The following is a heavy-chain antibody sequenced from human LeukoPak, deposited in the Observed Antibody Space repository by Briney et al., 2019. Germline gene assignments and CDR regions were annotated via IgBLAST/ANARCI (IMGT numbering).Heavy chain of an antibody. Sequence: GGSLRLSCAASGFTFSSYAMSWVRQAPGKGLEWVSAISGSGGSTYYADSVKGRFTISRDNSKNTLYLQMNSLRAEDTAVYYCAKGLEPNYYHDIGYWGQGTLVTVSS. V-gene: IGHV3-23*01. D-gene: IGHD3-22*01. CDR3: AKGLEPNYYHDIGY. CDR2: ISGSGGST. CDR1: GFTFSSYA. J-gene: IGHJ4*02.